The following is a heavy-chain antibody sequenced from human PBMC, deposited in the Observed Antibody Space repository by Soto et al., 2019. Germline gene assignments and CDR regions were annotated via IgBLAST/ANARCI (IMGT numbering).Heavy chain of an antibody. CDR1: GFTVSSNY. J-gene: IGHJ4*02. Sequence: GGSLRLSCAASGFTVSSNYMSWVRQAPGKGLEWVSVIYSGGNTYYADSVKGRFTISRDNSKNTLYLQMNSLRAEDAAVYYCAGGEGKRYDPYWGQGTLVTVSS. CDR3: AGGEGKRYDPY. CDR2: IYSGGNT. D-gene: IGHD3-3*01. V-gene: IGHV3-66*01.